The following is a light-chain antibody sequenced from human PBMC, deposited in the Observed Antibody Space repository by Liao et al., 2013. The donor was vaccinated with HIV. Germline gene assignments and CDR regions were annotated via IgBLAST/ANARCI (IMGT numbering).Light chain of an antibody. CDR2: YDS. CDR3: EVWDSSSDPVYV. Sequence: SYVLTQPPSVSLAPGQTASITCGGNNIGRKSVHWYQQKPGQAPVLVIYYDSDRPSGIPERFSGSNSGNTATLTISRVEAGDEADYYCEVWDSSSDPVYVFGTGTKVTVL. J-gene: IGLJ1*01. V-gene: IGLV3-21*04. CDR1: NIGRKS.